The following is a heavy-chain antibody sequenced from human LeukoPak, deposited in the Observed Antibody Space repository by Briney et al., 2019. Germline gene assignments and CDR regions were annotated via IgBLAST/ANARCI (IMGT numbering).Heavy chain of an antibody. CDR3: ARDPYNGAYSEGYYYYYMDV. Sequence: GGSLRLSCAVPGITFSNYNMNWVRQAPGKGLEWISSITSSSSYTFYADSVKGRFTISRDNAKNLLYLQMNSLRVEDTAIYYCARDPYNGAYSEGYYYYYMDVWGKGTTVTVSS. CDR1: GITFSNYN. CDR2: ITSSSSYT. D-gene: IGHD1-1*01. V-gene: IGHV3-21*01. J-gene: IGHJ6*03.